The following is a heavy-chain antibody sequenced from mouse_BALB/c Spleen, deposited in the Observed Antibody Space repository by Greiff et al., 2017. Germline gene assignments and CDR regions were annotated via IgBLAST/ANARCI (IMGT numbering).Heavy chain of an antibody. V-gene: IGHV1-81*01. Sequence: QVQLQQSGPELVKPGASVKMSCKASGYTFTDYVISWVKQRTGQGLEWIGEIYPGSGSTYYNEKFKGKATLTADKSSNTAYMQLSSLTSEDSAVYFCARGRYDGYFDYWGQGTTLTVSS. J-gene: IGHJ2*01. CDR3: ARGRYDGYFDY. CDR2: IYPGSGST. D-gene: IGHD2-14*01. CDR1: GYTFTDYV.